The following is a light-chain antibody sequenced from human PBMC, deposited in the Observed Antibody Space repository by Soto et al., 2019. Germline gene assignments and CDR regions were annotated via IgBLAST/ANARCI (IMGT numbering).Light chain of an antibody. V-gene: IGKV3-20*01. Sequence: EIVLTHSPGTLSLSPWERATLSASASQSISGNYLHWYQQKPGQAPRLLIFGTSSRATGIPDRFIGGGSGTDFTLTISRLEPEDFAVYYCQQCGTLPGTFGQGTKVDIK. CDR1: QSISGNY. J-gene: IGKJ1*01. CDR3: QQCGTLPGT. CDR2: GTS.